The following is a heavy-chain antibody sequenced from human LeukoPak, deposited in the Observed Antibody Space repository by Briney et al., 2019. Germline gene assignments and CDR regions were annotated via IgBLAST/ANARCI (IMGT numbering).Heavy chain of an antibody. V-gene: IGHV4-39*01. CDR1: GGSIISSSYY. D-gene: IGHD3-10*01. J-gene: IGHJ5*02. Sequence: SEALSLTCTVSGGSIISSSYYWGWIRQPPGKGLEWIGNIYYGGSTYYNPSLKSRATMSVDTSMNQFSLKLSSVTAADTAVYYCAKTIRVRGDAYNWFDPWGQGTLVTVSS. CDR2: IYYGGST. CDR3: AKTIRVRGDAYNWFDP.